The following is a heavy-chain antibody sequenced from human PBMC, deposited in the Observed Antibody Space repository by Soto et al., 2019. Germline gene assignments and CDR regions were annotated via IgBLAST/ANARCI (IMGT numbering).Heavy chain of an antibody. CDR3: ARVKDYYDSSGYYYDGLDY. CDR2: IYYSGST. V-gene: IGHV4-59*01. CDR1: CGSISSYY. Sequence: LTCTGSCGSISSYYWSWIRQPPGKGLDWIGYIYYSGSTNYNPSLKSRVTISVDTSKNQFSLKLSSVTAADTAVYYCARVKDYYDSSGYYYDGLDYWGQGTLVTVSS. D-gene: IGHD3-22*01. J-gene: IGHJ4*02.